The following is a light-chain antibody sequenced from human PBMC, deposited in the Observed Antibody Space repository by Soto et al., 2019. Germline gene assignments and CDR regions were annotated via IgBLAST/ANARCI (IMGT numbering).Light chain of an antibody. CDR3: QQYGSLPIT. V-gene: IGKV1-33*01. Sequence: QMTQSPSSLSASIGERVTISCQASQDVLNFLNWYQQRPWKAPYLLIYDASNLDSVVSSRFSGSGSGRDFSFTITSLQPDDVATYFCQQYGSLPITFGQGTRLEI. J-gene: IGKJ5*01. CDR2: DAS. CDR1: QDVLNF.